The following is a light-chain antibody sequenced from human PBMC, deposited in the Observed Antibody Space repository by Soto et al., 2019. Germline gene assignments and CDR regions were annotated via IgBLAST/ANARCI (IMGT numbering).Light chain of an antibody. V-gene: IGKV3-11*01. J-gene: IGKJ1*01. CDR3: QQRADWWT. Sequence: EIVMTQSPGTLSVSPGERATLSFRASQSVGSSLAWYQQKPGQAPRLLIYDASNRATGIPARFSGSGSGTDFTLTISSLEPEDSAVYYCQQRADWWTFGQGTKVDTK. CDR1: QSVGSS. CDR2: DAS.